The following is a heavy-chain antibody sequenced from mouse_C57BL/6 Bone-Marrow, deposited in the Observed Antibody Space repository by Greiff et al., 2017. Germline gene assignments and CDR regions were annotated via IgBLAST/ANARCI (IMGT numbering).Heavy chain of an antibody. Sequence: VQLQQSGAELVRPGASVKLSCTASGFNIKDDYMHWVKQRPEQGLEWIGWIDPENGDTEYASKFQGKATITADTSSNTAYLQISSLTSEDTAVYYCTTVGLTGPFAYWGQGTLVTVSA. D-gene: IGHD4-1*01. J-gene: IGHJ3*01. CDR3: TTVGLTGPFAY. CDR1: GFNIKDDY. CDR2: IDPENGDT. V-gene: IGHV14-4*01.